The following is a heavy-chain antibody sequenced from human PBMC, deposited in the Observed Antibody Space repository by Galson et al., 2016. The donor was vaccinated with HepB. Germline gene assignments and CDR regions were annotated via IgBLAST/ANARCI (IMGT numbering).Heavy chain of an antibody. CDR2: IKQDGSEN. Sequence: SLRLSCAASGFTFSSYWMSWVRQAPGKGLEWVANIKQDGSENYYVDSVKGRFTISRDNAKNSLYLQMNSLRAEDTAVYYCARVYYDFWGGYPDYWGQGTLVTVSS. CDR3: ARVYYDFWGGYPDY. CDR1: GFTFSSYW. J-gene: IGHJ4*02. D-gene: IGHD3-3*01. V-gene: IGHV3-7*01.